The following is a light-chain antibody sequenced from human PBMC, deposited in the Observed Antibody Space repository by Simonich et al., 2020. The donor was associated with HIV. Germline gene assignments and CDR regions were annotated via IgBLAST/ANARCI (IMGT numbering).Light chain of an antibody. CDR1: SSDFGGHHY. Sequence: QSALTQPRSVSGSPGQSVTISCTGTSSDFGGHHYVSWYQQHPGKAPKLMIYDFNTRPSGVPDRLSGSKSGKMASLTVSGLQAEDEAEYYCSSYAGSNNWVFGGGTKLTVL. CDR3: SSYAGSNNWV. CDR2: DFN. V-gene: IGLV2-11*01. J-gene: IGLJ3*02.